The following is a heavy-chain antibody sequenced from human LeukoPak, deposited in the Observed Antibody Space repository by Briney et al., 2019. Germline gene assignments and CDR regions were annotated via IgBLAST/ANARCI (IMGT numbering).Heavy chain of an antibody. J-gene: IGHJ4*02. CDR3: ARGSSNDYGDSPVDY. CDR2: MNPNSGNT. Sequence: ASVKVSCKASGYTFTSYDINWVRQATGQGLAWVGWMNPNSGNTGYAQKFQGRVTMTRNTSISTAYMELSSLRSEDTAVYYCARGSSNDYGDSPVDYWGQGTLVTVSS. CDR1: GYTFTSYD. V-gene: IGHV1-8*01. D-gene: IGHD4-17*01.